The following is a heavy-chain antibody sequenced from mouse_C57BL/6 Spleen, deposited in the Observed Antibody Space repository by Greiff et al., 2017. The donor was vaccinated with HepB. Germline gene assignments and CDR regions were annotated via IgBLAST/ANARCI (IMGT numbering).Heavy chain of an antibody. CDR2: ISDGGSYT. CDR1: GFTFSSYA. CDR3: ARDEDDYDRGNFDY. V-gene: IGHV5-4*01. Sequence: EVQGVESGGGLVKPGGSLKLSCAASGFTFSSYAMSWVRQTPEKRLEWVATISDGGSYTYYPDNVKGRFTISRDNAKNNLYLQMSHLKSEDTAMYYCARDEDDYDRGNFDYWGQGTTLTVSS. J-gene: IGHJ2*01. D-gene: IGHD2-4*01.